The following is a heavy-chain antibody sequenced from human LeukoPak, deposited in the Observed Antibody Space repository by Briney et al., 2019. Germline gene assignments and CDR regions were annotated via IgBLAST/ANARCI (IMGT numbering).Heavy chain of an antibody. V-gene: IGHV3-23*01. D-gene: IGHD6-19*01. CDR3: AKIPSIAVAPENWGYFDY. J-gene: IGHJ4*02. Sequence: GGSLRLSCAASGFTFSSYAMSWVRQAPGKGLEWVSAISGSGGSTYYADSVKGRFTISRDNSKNTLYLQMNSLRTEDTAVYYCAKIPSIAVAPENWGYFDYWGQGTLVTVSS. CDR2: ISGSGGST. CDR1: GFTFSSYA.